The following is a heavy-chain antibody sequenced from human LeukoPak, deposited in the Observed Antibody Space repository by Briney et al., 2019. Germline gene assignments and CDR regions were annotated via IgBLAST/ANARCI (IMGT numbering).Heavy chain of an antibody. CDR1: GFTFDDYA. CDR2: ISWHSGSI. V-gene: IGHV3-9*01. J-gene: IGHJ4*02. CDR3: AKDQGSRNDYSGSFDY. Sequence: GGSLRLSCAASGFTFDDYAMHWVRQAPGKGLEWLSGISWHSGSIGYADSVKGRFTISRDKAKNSLYLQMNSLRAEVTALYYCAKDQGSRNDYSGSFDYWGQGTLVTVSS. D-gene: IGHD4-11*01.